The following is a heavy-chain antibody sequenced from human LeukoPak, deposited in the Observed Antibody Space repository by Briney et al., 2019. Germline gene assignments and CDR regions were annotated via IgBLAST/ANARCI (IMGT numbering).Heavy chain of an antibody. CDR3: AKVPNCSGGSCYFDY. Sequence: GGSLRLSCAASGFSFSNYDIHWVRQAPGKGLEWVALIRYDGSNKYYADSVKGRFTISRDNTKNTLYLQMNSLRAEDTAVYYCAKVPNCSGGSCYFDYWGQGTLVTVSS. CDR2: IRYDGSNK. D-gene: IGHD2-15*01. V-gene: IGHV3-30*02. J-gene: IGHJ4*02. CDR1: GFSFSNYD.